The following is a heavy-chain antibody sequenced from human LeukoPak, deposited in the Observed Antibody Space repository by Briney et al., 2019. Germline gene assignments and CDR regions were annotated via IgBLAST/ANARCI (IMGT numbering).Heavy chain of an antibody. CDR1: GFTFSSYS. D-gene: IGHD6-19*01. CDR2: ISSSSSYI. CDR3: ARDLSSGWYPGYFDY. J-gene: IGHJ4*02. V-gene: IGHV3-21*01. Sequence: GGSLSLSCEASGFTFSSYSMNWFRQAPGKGLEWVSSISSSSSYIYYADSVKGRFTISRDNAKNSLYLQMNSLRAEDTAVYHCARDLSSGWYPGYFDYWGQGTLVTVSS.